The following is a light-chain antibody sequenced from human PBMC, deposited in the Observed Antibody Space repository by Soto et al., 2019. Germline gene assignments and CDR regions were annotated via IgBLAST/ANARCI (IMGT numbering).Light chain of an antibody. CDR2: GNN. CDR3: AAWDDSPNAYV. Sequence: QPVLTQPPSASGTPGQRVTISCSGSSSNIGSNTVNWYQQLPGTAPKLLIYGNNQRPSGVPDRFSGSKSGTSASLAISGLHSEDEADYYCAAWDDSPNAYVFGTGTKPPS. J-gene: IGLJ1*01. V-gene: IGLV1-44*01. CDR1: SSNIGSNT.